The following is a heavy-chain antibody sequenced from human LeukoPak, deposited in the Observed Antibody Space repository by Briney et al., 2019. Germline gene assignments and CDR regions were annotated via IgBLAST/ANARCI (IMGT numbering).Heavy chain of an antibody. CDR3: ARAHDYYDSSGYYHLSPIDY. D-gene: IGHD3-22*01. Sequence: GGSLRLSCAASGFTFSSYAMHWVRQAPGKGLEWVAVISYDGSNKYYADSVKGRFTISRDNSKNTLYLQMNSLRAEDTAVYYCARAHDYYDSSGYYHLSPIDYWGQGTLATVSS. V-gene: IGHV3-30*01. CDR2: ISYDGSNK. J-gene: IGHJ4*02. CDR1: GFTFSSYA.